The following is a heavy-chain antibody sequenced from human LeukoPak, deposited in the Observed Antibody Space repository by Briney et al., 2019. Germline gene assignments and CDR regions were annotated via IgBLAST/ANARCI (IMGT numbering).Heavy chain of an antibody. Sequence: HSGGSLRLSCAASGFTFSSYSMSWVRQAPGKGLEWVSAISGSGGSTYYADSVKGRFTISRDNSKNTLYLQMNSLRAEDTAVYYCAKLQKYQLLLYYFDYWGQGTLVTVSS. J-gene: IGHJ4*02. CDR1: GFTFSSYS. D-gene: IGHD2-2*01. CDR2: ISGSGGST. V-gene: IGHV3-23*01. CDR3: AKLQKYQLLLYYFDY.